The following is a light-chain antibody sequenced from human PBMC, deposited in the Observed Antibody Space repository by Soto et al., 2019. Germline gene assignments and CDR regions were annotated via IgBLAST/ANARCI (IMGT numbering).Light chain of an antibody. V-gene: IGKV1-39*01. J-gene: IGKJ1*01. Sequence: DIQMTQSPSSLSGSVVDEFTITCLASHTIMTYLNWYQLKPGKPPRLLIYAASSLQSGVPSRFSGSGSGTDFTLTISSLKPEDFATYYCQQANSFPWTFGQGTKVDIK. CDR1: HTIMTY. CDR2: AAS. CDR3: QQANSFPWT.